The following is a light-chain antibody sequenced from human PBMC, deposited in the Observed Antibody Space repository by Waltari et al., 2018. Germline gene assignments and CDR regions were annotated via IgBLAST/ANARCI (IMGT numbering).Light chain of an antibody. CDR1: QSVSSN. V-gene: IGKV3-15*01. CDR2: GAS. J-gene: IGKJ5*01. CDR3: QHYNNRPPIT. Sequence: IVMTQSPATLSLSPGESATLSCRASQSVSSNLAWYQHKPGQAPRLLIYGASTRATGIAARFSGSGSGTEFTLTISSLQSEDFAVYYCQHYNNRPPITFGQGTRLEIK.